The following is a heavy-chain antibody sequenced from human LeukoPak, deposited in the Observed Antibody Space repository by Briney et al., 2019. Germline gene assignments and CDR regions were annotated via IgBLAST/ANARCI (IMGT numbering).Heavy chain of an antibody. CDR2: ISYSGST. V-gene: IGHV4-39*01. Sequence: PSETLSLTCTVSGGSISTSTYYWGWIRQPPGKGLEWIGSISYSGSTYNNPSLKSRVTISVDTSKNQFSLKLSSVAAPDTAVYYCARRVYSGSYNWYFDLWGRGTLVTVSS. J-gene: IGHJ2*01. CDR1: GGSISTSTYY. CDR3: ARRVYSGSYNWYFDL. D-gene: IGHD1-26*01.